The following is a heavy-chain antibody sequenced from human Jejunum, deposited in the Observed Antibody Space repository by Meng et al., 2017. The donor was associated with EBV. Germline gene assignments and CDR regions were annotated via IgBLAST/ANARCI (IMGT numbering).Heavy chain of an antibody. J-gene: IGHJ2*01. D-gene: IGHD1-26*01. CDR3: ARGGPIPGGVRDWYFDL. Sequence: VQLVEAGGGLVKPGGSLRRSCAASGFTFTSYSMNWVRQAPGKGLEWVSSVASASDFIYYADSVKGRFTISRDNAKNSLYLEMNSLRAEDTAVYYCARGGPIPGGVRDWYFDLWGRGTLVTVSS. CDR1: GFTFTSYS. CDR2: VASASDFI. V-gene: IGHV3-21*01.